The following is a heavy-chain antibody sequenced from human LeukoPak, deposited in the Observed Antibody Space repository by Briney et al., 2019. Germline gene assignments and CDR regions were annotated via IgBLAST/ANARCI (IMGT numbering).Heavy chain of an antibody. CDR1: GFTSINPG. J-gene: IGHJ4*02. Sequence: GGSWSSSCTASGFTSINPGMSWVRRAQGRGWKGVGRIKRKPAGGSTDYAAPIKGRFTISRDDSKNTLYLQVNSLKVEDTAVYYCTTDLKESGSDTTTGFQYWGQGTLVTVSS. V-gene: IGHV3-15*01. D-gene: IGHD1-26*01. CDR3: TTDLKESGSDTTTGFQY. CDR2: IKRKPAGGST.